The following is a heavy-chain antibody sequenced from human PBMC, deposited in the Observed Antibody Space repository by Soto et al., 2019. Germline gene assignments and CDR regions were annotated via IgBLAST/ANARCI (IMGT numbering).Heavy chain of an antibody. V-gene: IGHV4-59*01. CDR2: IYYSGST. CDR1: GGSIRSYY. Sequence: SETLSHTCTVSGGSIRSYYWSWIRQPPGKRLEWIGYIYYSGSTNYNPSLKSRVTISVDTSKNQFSLKLSSVNAADTAVYYCARVGSTASGYGMDVWGQGTSVT. J-gene: IGHJ6*02. D-gene: IGHD1-26*01. CDR3: ARVGSTASGYGMDV.